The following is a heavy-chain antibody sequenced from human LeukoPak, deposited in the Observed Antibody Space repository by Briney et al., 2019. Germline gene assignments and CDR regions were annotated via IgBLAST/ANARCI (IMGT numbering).Heavy chain of an antibody. CDR3: ARDPSVYYYDSSGYYPHFDY. CDR2: ISYDGSNK. D-gene: IGHD3-22*01. Sequence: GRSLRLSCAASGFTFSSYAMHWVRQAPGKGLEWVAVISYDGSNKYYADSVKGRFTISRDNSKNTLYLQMNSLRAEDTAVYYCARDPSVYYYDSSGYYPHFDYWGQGTLVTVSS. CDR1: GFTFSSYA. V-gene: IGHV3-30-3*01. J-gene: IGHJ4*02.